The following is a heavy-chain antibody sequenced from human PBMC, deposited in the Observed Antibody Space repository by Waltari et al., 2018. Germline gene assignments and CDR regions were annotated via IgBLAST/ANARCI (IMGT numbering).Heavy chain of an antibody. D-gene: IGHD3-3*01. CDR1: GFPFRSRW. J-gene: IGHJ4*02. CDR3: VTTTRSGPFDY. CDR2: INQGGSEK. V-gene: IGHV3-7*01. Sequence: EVQLVESGGGLVQPGGSLRLSCAASGFPFRSRWMRWVRQAPGRGLEWVANINQGGSEKQYVDSVKGRFTVSRDNAENSLYVQMNSLRAEDTAVYYCVTTTRSGPFDYWGQGTLVTVSS.